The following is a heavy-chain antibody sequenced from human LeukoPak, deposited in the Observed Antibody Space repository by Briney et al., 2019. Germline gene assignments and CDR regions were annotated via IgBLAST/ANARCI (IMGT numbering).Heavy chain of an antibody. V-gene: IGHV1-18*01. CDR3: AGDTPFTMVRGVYDAFDI. CDR1: GYTFTSYG. CDR2: ISAYNGNT. D-gene: IGHD3-10*01. J-gene: IGHJ3*02. Sequence: GASVKVSCKASGYTFTSYGISWVRQAPGQGLEWMGWISAYNGNTNYAQKLQGRVTMTTDTSTSTAYMELRSLRSDDTAVYYCAGDTPFTMVRGVYDAFDIWGQGTMVTVSS.